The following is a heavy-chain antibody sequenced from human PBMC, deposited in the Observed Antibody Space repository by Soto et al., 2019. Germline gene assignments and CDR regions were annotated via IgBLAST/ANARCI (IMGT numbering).Heavy chain of an antibody. CDR3: AIRMIVVVPAAPMG. D-gene: IGHD2-2*01. Sequence: GGSLRLSCAASGFTFSSYAMSWVRQAPGKGLEWVSAISGSGGSTYYADSVKGRFTISRDNSKNTLYLQMNSLRAEDTAVYYCAIRMIVVVPAAPMGWGQGTLVTVSS. J-gene: IGHJ4*02. V-gene: IGHV3-23*01. CDR2: ISGSGGST. CDR1: GFTFSSYA.